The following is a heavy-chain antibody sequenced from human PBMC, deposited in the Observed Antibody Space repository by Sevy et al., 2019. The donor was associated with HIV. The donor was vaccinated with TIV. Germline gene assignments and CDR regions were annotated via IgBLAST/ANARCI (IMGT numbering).Heavy chain of an antibody. Sequence: SENLSLTCTVSGGSISSYYWSWIRQPPGKGLEWIGYIYYSGSTNYHPSPKSRVTISVKTSKNQFPLMLSSVTAADTAVYYCARGYYGSGSYPDYWGQGTLVTVSS. CDR3: ARGYYGSGSYPDY. V-gene: IGHV4-59*01. D-gene: IGHD3-10*01. CDR1: GGSISSYY. J-gene: IGHJ4*02. CDR2: IYYSGST.